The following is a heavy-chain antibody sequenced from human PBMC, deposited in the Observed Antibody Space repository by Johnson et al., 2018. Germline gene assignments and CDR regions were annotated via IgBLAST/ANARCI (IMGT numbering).Heavy chain of an antibody. CDR1: GFTVSSNY. V-gene: IGHV3-66*01. CDR3: AKGSGRYSFSYQYYYMDV. D-gene: IGHD1-26*01. Sequence: EVQLVESGGGLVQPGGSLRLSCAASGFTVSSNYMSWVRQAPGKGLEWVSVIYSGGSPYYADPVKGRFTISRDNSKNSLYLQMNSLRAEDTAVYYCAKGSGRYSFSYQYYYMDVWGKGTTVTVSS. CDR2: IYSGGSP. J-gene: IGHJ6*03.